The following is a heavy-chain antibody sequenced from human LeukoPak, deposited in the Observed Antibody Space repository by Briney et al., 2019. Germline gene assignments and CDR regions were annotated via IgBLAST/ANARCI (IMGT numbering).Heavy chain of an antibody. J-gene: IGHJ4*02. CDR1: GFSLSTSGMC. CDR3: ARSSGRDGYNPPDY. V-gene: IGHV2-70*11. Sequence: SGPALVKPTQTLTLTCTFSGFSLSTSGMCVSWIRQPPGKALEWLARIDWDDDKYYSTSLKTRLTISKDTSKNQVVLTMTNMDPVDTATYYCARSSGRDGYNPPDYWGQGTLVTVSS. D-gene: IGHD5-24*01. CDR2: IDWDDDK.